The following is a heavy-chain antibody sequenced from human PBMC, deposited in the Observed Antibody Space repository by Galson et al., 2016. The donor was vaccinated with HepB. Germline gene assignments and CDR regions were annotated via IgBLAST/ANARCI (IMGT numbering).Heavy chain of an antibody. D-gene: IGHD3-22*01. Sequence: SLRLSCAASGFTFSFSNYWMSWVRQAPGKGLEWVANIKQDGSEKYYVDSVKGRFTISRDNAKNSLYLQMNSLRAEDTAVYFCARGGYDSRGSNIRWNDYWGQGTLVTVSS. CDR3: ARGGYDSRGSNIRWNDY. CDR1: GFTFSFSNYW. CDR2: IKQDGSEK. J-gene: IGHJ4*02. V-gene: IGHV3-7*01.